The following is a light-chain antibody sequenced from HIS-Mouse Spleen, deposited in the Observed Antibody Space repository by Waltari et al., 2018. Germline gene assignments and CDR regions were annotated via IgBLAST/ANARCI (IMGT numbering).Light chain of an antibody. V-gene: IGLV3-25*03. CDR3: QSADSSGTYVV. Sequence: SYELTQPPSVSVSPGQTARITCSGDALPKQYAYWYQQKPGQAPVLVIYNASARPSGIPERFSGYSSGTTVTLTISGVQAEDEADYYCQSADSSGTYVVFGGGTKLTVL. CDR1: ALPKQY. CDR2: NAS. J-gene: IGLJ2*01.